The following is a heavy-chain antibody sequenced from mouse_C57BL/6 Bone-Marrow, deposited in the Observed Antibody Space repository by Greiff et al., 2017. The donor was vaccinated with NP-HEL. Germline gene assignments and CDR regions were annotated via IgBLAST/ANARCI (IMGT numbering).Heavy chain of an antibody. CDR2: IYPGDGDT. J-gene: IGHJ4*01. Sequence: QVQLQQSGAELVKPGASVKISCKASGYAFSSYWMNWVKERPGKGLEWIGQIYPGDGDTKYNGKFKGKATLTADKSSSTAYMQVSSLTSEDSAVYFCARGDYGSSRFGYAMDYWCQGNSVTVSS. V-gene: IGHV1-80*01. D-gene: IGHD1-1*01. CDR1: GYAFSSYW. CDR3: ARGDYGSSRFGYAMDY.